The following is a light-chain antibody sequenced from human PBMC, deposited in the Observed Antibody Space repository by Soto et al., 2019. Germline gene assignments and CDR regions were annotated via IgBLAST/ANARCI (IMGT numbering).Light chain of an antibody. CDR2: GAS. V-gene: IGKV3-20*01. CDR1: QSVSSTY. J-gene: IGKJ2*01. Sequence: EIVLTQSPGTLSLSPGDRATLSCRASQSVSSTYLAWYQKKPGQAPRLLIDGASRRATGIPDRFSGSASGTDFTLTISRLEPEDFVVYYCQQYGSSPYTFGQGTKLEIK. CDR3: QQYGSSPYT.